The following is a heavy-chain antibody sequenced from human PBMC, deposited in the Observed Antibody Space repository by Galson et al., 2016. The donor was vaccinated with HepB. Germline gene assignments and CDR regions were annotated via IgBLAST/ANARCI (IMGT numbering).Heavy chain of an antibody. CDR2: IIPILGIA. D-gene: IGHD4-17*01. CDR3: AREEKYGAPGN. V-gene: IGHV1-69*04. CDR1: GDTFSSYT. Sequence: SVKVSCKASGDTFSSYTISWVRQAPGQGLEWMGRIIPILGIANYAQKFQGRVTITADKSTSTAYMELSSLGSEDTAVYYCAREEKYGAPGNWGQGTLVTVSS. J-gene: IGHJ4*02.